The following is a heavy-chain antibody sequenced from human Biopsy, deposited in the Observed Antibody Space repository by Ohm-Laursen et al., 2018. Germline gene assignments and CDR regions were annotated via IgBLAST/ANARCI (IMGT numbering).Heavy chain of an antibody. D-gene: IGHD1-14*01. V-gene: IGHV4-4*07. CDR2: IYTSGIT. CDR3: ARDRDRRGWFDP. J-gene: IGHJ5*02. CDR1: GGSLSSYS. Sequence: SQTLSLTCTVPGGSLSSYSWSWIRQPAGKGLEWIGQIYTSGITNYNPSLKSRVTMSVDTSKNKFSLRVSSVTAADTAVYYCARDRDRRGWFDPWGQGTLVTVSS.